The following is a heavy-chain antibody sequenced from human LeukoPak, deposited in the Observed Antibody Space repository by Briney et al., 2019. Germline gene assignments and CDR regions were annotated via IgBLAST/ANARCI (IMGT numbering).Heavy chain of an antibody. CDR2: IYYSGST. J-gene: IGHJ4*02. CDR1: GGSISSSSYY. CDR3: ARGPIVVVPAAPGLFSPVDY. Sequence: ASETLSLTCTVSGGSISSSSYYWGWIRQPPGKGLEWIGSIYYSGSTYYNPSLKSRVTISVDTSKNQFSLKLSSVTAADTAVYYCARGPIVVVPAAPGLFSPVDYWGQGTLVTVSS. V-gene: IGHV4-39*01. D-gene: IGHD2-2*01.